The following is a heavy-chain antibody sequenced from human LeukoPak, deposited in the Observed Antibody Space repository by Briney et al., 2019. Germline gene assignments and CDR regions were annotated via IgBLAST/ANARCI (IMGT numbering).Heavy chain of an antibody. V-gene: IGHV3-30-3*01. J-gene: IGHJ4*02. Sequence: GGSLRLSCAASGFTFSSYAMHWVRQAPGKGLEWVAVISYDGSNKYYADSVKGRFTISRDNPKNTLYLQMNSLRAEDTAVYYCASLLVPFDYWGQGTLVTVSS. CDR1: GFTFSSYA. D-gene: IGHD6-13*01. CDR3: ASLLVPFDY. CDR2: ISYDGSNK.